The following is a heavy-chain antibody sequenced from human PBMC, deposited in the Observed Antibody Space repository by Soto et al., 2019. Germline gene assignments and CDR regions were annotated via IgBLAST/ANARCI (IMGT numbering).Heavy chain of an antibody. CDR1: GYSFTSYW. V-gene: IGHV5-51*01. D-gene: IGHD2-15*01. J-gene: IGHJ6*02. Sequence: EVQLVQSGAEVKKPGESLKISCKGSGYSFTSYWIGWVRQMPGKGLEWMGIIYPGDSDTRYSPSFQGQVTISADKSISTAYLQWSSLKASDTAMYYCARQNVVVVAASPYYYYGMDVWGQGTTVTVSS. CDR3: ARQNVVVVAASPYYYYGMDV. CDR2: IYPGDSDT.